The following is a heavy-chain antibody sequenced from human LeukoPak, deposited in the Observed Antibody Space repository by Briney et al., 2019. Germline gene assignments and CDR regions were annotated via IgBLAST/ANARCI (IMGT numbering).Heavy chain of an antibody. J-gene: IGHJ4*02. Sequence: GGTLRLSCAASGFTFSSYGMSWVRQAPGKGLEWVSAISGSGGSTYYADSVKGRFTISRDNSKNTLYLQMNSLRAEDTAVYYCAKGDPMIVVVIPYYFDYWGQGTLVTVSS. CDR1: GFTFSSYG. V-gene: IGHV3-23*01. CDR2: ISGSGGST. CDR3: AKGDPMIVVVIPYYFDY. D-gene: IGHD3-22*01.